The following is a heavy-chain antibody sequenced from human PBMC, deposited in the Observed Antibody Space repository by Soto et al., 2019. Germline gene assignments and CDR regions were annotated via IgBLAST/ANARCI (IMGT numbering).Heavy chain of an antibody. CDR2: ISSSSSYI. J-gene: IGHJ6*02. CDR1: GFTFSSYS. CDR3: ARPIPPYDFWSGYQTPERYYYYGMDV. Sequence: KPGGSLRLSCAASGFTFSSYSMNWVRQAPGKGLEWVSSISSSSSYIYYADSVKGRFTISRDNAKNSLYLQMNSLRAEDTAVYYCARPIPPYDFWSGYQTPERYYYYGMDVWGQGTTVTVSS. V-gene: IGHV3-21*01. D-gene: IGHD3-3*01.